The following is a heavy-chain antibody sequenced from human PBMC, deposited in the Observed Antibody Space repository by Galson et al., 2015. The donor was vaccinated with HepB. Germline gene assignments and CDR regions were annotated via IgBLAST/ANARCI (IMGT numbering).Heavy chain of an antibody. CDR2: ISDSGGST. J-gene: IGHJ5*01. CDR1: GFTFSSYA. CDR3: ARNSVIQNGFES. D-gene: IGHD4-11*01. V-gene: IGHV3-23*01. Sequence: SLRLSCAASGFTFSSYAMSWVRQSPGKGLEWVSAISDSGGSTYYADSVKGRFTISRDNTKNTLYLQMKSLRAEDTAVYYCARNSVIQNGFESWGRGTLVTVSS.